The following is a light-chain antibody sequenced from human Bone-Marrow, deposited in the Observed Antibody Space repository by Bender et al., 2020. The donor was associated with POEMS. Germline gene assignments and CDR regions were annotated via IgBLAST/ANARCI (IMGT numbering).Light chain of an antibody. CDR3: CSYAGSSTV. CDR2: EVS. Sequence: QSALTQPASVSGSPGQSITISCTGTGSDVGYYNLVSWFQQHPGKAPKLMIYEVSKRPSGVSNRFSGSKSGNTASLTISGHQAEDEADYYCCSYAGSSTVYGGGTKLTVL. V-gene: IGLV2-23*02. CDR1: GSDVGYYNL. J-gene: IGLJ3*02.